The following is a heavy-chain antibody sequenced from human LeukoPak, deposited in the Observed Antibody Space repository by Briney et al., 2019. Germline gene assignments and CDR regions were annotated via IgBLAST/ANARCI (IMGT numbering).Heavy chain of an antibody. CDR1: GGSISSTSYY. CDR2: IYYSGST. J-gene: IGHJ3*02. D-gene: IGHD1-20*01. Sequence: SETLSLTCTASGGSISSTSYYWGWIRQPPGKGLEWIGSIYYSGSTYYNPSLKSRVTISVDTSKNQFSLKLSSVTAADTAVYYCARITRSSLGYAFDIWGQGTMVTVSS. V-gene: IGHV4-39*01. CDR3: ARITRSSLGYAFDI.